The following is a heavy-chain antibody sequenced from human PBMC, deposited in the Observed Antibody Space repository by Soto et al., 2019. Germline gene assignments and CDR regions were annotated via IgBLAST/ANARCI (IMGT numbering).Heavy chain of an antibody. CDR2: ISSSGSTI. CDR3: ARGDYGGSSEGSYYGMDV. V-gene: IGHV3-48*03. CDR1: GFTFSSYE. D-gene: IGHD2-15*01. Sequence: PGGSLRLSCAASGFTFSSYEMNWVRQAPGKGLEWVSYISSSGSTIYYADSVKGRFTISRDNAKNSLYLQMNSLRAEDTAVYYCARGDYGGSSEGSYYGMDVWGQGTTVTVSS. J-gene: IGHJ6*02.